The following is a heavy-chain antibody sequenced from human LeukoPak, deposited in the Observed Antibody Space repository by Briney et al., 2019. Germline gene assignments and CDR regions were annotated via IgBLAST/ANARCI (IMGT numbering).Heavy chain of an antibody. CDR1: GFTVSRNY. J-gene: IGHJ4*02. CDR2: IYSGGDT. CDR3: ANLPRGDY. V-gene: IGHV3-53*01. D-gene: IGHD3-10*01. Sequence: GGSLRLSCAASGFTVSRNYMSWVRQAPGKGLEWVSVIYSGGDTYYADFVKGRFTISRDNSKNTLYLQINSLTAEETAVYYCANLPRGDYWGLGTLVTVSS.